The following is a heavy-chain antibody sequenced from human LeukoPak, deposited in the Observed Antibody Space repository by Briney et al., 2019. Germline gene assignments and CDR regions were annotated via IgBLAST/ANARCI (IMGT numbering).Heavy chain of an antibody. D-gene: IGHD2-15*01. Sequence: PGGSLRLSCAASGFTFSSYAMSWVRQAPGKGLEWVSSISDSGVDTYYGDSVKGRFTISRDNSKNTLYLQMNSLRAEDTAVYYCAKRGGSYYSDYWGQGSLVTVSS. CDR3: AKRGGSYYSDY. J-gene: IGHJ4*02. CDR2: ISDSGVDT. CDR1: GFTFSSYA. V-gene: IGHV3-23*01.